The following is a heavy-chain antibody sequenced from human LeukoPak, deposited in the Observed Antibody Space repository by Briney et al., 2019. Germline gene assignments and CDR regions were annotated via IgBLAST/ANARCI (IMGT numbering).Heavy chain of an antibody. D-gene: IGHD3-10*01. V-gene: IGHV3-66*01. CDR3: ARNYYGSGSYSLISFDS. J-gene: IGHJ4*02. CDR2: IYSGGST. CDR1: GFTVSTNY. Sequence: PGGSLRLSCAASGFTVSTNYMSWVRQAPGKGLQWVSVIYSGGSTYYADSVKGRFTISRDNSKNTLYLQMSSLRAEDTAVYYCARNYYGSGSYSLISFDSWGQGTLVTVSS.